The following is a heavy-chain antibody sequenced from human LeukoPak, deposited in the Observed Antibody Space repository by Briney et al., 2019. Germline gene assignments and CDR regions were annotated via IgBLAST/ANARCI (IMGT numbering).Heavy chain of an antibody. CDR1: GYTFTGYY. V-gene: IGHV1-2*02. D-gene: IGHD3-22*01. CDR3: ARVFYDSSGYYYLFDY. CDR2: INPNSGGT. Sequence: ASVKVSCKASGYTFTGYYMHWVRQAPGQGLEWMGWINPNSGGTNYAQKFQGRVTMTRDTSISTAYMGLSRLRSDDTAVYYCARVFYDSSGYYYLFDYWGQGTLVTVSS. J-gene: IGHJ4*02.